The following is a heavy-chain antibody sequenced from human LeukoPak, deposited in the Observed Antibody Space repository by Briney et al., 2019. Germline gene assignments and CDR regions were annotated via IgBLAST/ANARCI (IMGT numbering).Heavy chain of an antibody. CDR3: AREGTYYYDSSGPFDY. Sequence: PGGSLRLSCAASGFTFSSYSMNWVRQAPGKGLEWVSSISSSSSYIYYADSVKGRFTISRDNAKNSLYLQMNSLRAEDTAVYFCAREGTYYYDSSGPFDYWGQGTLVTVSS. D-gene: IGHD3-22*01. V-gene: IGHV3-21*01. CDR1: GFTFSSYS. CDR2: ISSSSSYI. J-gene: IGHJ4*02.